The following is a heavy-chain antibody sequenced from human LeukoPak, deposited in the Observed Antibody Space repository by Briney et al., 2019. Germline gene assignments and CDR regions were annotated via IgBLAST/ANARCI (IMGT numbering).Heavy chain of an antibody. V-gene: IGHV3-23*01. CDR2: ISGSGGST. CDR3: AKEGLEQLVLDY. Sequence: HPGGSLRLSCAASGFTYSSYAMSWVRQAPGKGLEWVSAISGSGGSTYYADFVKGRFTISRDNSKNTLYLQMNSLRAEDTAVYYCAKEGLEQLVLDYWGQGTLVTVSS. D-gene: IGHD6-6*01. CDR1: GFTYSSYA. J-gene: IGHJ4*02.